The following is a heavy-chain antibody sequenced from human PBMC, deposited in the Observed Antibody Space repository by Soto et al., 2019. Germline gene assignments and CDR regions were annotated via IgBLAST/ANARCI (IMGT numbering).Heavy chain of an antibody. CDR2: IYPGDSDT. J-gene: IGHJ6*02. Sequence: GESLKISCKGSGYSFTIYWIGWVRQMPGKGLEWMGIIYPGDSDTRYSPSFQGQVTISADKSIRTPYLQWSSLKASETPIYYCARPCPRVYYDNSDYYYYGLDVWGQGTTVTVSS. CDR3: ARPCPRVYYDNSDYYYYGLDV. D-gene: IGHD3-22*01. CDR1: GYSFTIYW. V-gene: IGHV5-51*01.